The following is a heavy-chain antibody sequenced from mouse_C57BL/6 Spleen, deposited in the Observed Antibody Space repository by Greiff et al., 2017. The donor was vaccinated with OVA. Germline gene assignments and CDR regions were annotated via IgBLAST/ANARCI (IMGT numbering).Heavy chain of an antibody. D-gene: IGHD2-2*01. J-gene: IGHJ1*03. V-gene: IGHV1-76*01. CDR1: GYTFTDYY. CDR3: ARGDYGYDGWYFDV. CDR2: IYPGSGNT. Sequence: VQLQQSGAELVRPGASVKLSCKASGYTFTDYYINWVKQRPGQGLEWIARIYPGSGNTYYNEKFKGKATLTAEKSSSTAYMQLSSLTSEDSAVYFCARGDYGYDGWYFDVWGTGTTVTVSS.